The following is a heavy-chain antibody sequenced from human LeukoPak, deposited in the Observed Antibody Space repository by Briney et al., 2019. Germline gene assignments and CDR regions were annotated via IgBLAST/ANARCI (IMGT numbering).Heavy chain of an antibody. Sequence: SETLSLTCTVSGGSISSYYWSWIRQPPGKGLEWIGYIYYSGSTNYNPSLKRRVTISVDTSKSQFSLNLSSVTAADTAVYYCAREGRGAAAGMDYWGQGTLVTVSS. CDR1: GGSISSYY. V-gene: IGHV4-59*01. CDR3: AREGRGAAAGMDY. J-gene: IGHJ4*02. D-gene: IGHD6-13*01. CDR2: IYYSGST.